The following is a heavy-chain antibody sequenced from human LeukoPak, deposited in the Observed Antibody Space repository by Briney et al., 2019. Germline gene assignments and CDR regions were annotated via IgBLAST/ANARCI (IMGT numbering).Heavy chain of an antibody. V-gene: IGHV2-70*11. Sequence: SGPALVKPTQTLTLTCTFSGFSLSTSGMCVSWIRQPPGKALEWLARIDWDDDKYYSTSLKTRLTISKDTSKNQVVLTMTNMDPVDTATYYCARSSPRGVCGGGSCYDYWGQGTLVTVSS. CDR2: IDWDDDK. J-gene: IGHJ4*02. CDR3: ARSSPRGVCGGGSCYDY. D-gene: IGHD2-15*01. CDR1: GFSLSTSGMC.